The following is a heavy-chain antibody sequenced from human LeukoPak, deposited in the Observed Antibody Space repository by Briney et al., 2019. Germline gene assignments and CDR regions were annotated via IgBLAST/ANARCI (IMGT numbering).Heavy chain of an antibody. V-gene: IGHV4-59*08. CDR2: IYNSGST. CDR3: ARSYYDILTGYPIYNWFDP. CDR1: SGSISSDY. Sequence: PSETLSLTCTASSGSISSDYWSWIRQPPGKGLEWIGYIYNSGSTNYNPSLKSRVTISVDASKNQFSLKLSSVTAADTAVYYCARSYYDILTGYPIYNWFDPWGQGTLVTVSS. J-gene: IGHJ5*02. D-gene: IGHD3-9*01.